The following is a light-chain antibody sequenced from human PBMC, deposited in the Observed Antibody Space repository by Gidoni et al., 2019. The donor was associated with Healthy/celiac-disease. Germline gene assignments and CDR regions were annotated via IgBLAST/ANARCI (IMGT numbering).Light chain of an antibody. J-gene: IGKJ1*01. V-gene: IGKV3-15*01. Sequence: EIVMTQSPATLSVSPGDRATLSCRASQSVSSNLAWYQQKPGQAPRLLIYGASTRATGIPARFSGSGFGKEFTLTISSLQSEDFAVYYCQQYNNWPRTFGQGTKVEIK. CDR2: GAS. CDR3: QQYNNWPRT. CDR1: QSVSSN.